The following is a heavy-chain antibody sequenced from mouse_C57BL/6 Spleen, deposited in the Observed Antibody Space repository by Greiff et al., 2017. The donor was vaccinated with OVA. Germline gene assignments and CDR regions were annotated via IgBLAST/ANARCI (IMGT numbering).Heavy chain of an antibody. CDR1: GFNIKNTY. Sequence: VQLKESVAELVRPGASVKLSCTAPGFNIKNTYMHWVKQRPEQGLEWIGRIDPANGNTKYAPKFQGKAPITADTSSNTAYLQLSSLTSEDTAIYYCARNYGSSEGYFDYWGQGTTLTVSS. CDR2: IDPANGNT. V-gene: IGHV14-3*01. D-gene: IGHD1-1*01. CDR3: ARNYGSSEGYFDY. J-gene: IGHJ2*01.